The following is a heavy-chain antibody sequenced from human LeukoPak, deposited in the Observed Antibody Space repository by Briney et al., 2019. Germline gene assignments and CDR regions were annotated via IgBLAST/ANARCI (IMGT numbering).Heavy chain of an antibody. D-gene: IGHD4-17*01. V-gene: IGHV3-7*01. CDR3: ARVAINDYGDYFDY. CDR2: VNQGGTEK. J-gene: IGHJ4*02. CDR1: GFTFSSQW. Sequence: TGGSLRLSCAASGFTFSSQWMSWVRQAPGKGLEWVANVNQGGTEKYYVDSVKGRFTISRDNAENSLYLQMNSLRAEDTAVYYCARVAINDYGDYFDYWGQGTLVTVSS.